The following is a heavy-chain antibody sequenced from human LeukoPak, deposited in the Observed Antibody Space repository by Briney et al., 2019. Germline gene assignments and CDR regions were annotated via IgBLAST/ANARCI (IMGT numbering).Heavy chain of an antibody. CDR3: ARGHTDDILTGYYFLY. J-gene: IGHJ4*02. D-gene: IGHD3-9*01. V-gene: IGHV4-34*01. CDR2: NNHRGST. CDR1: GGSFSGDY. Sequence: SETLSTTSAVYGGSFSGDYWSWFLQPPAKGLQWIVENNHRGSTTYNPSLKSRVTISVDTSKNQFSLKLSSVAAADTAVYYCARGHTDDILTGYYFLYWGQGTLVTVSS.